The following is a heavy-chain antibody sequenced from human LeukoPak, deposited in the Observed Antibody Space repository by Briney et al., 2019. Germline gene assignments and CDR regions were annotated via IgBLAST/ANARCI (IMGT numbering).Heavy chain of an antibody. CDR1: GGTFSSYA. Sequence: ASVKVSCKASGGTFSSYAISWVRQAPGQGLEWMGGIIPIFGTANYAQKFQGRVTITADESTSTAYMELSSLRSEDTAVYYCASAGRSGYDSFFLGYWGQGTLVTVSS. CDR3: ASAGRSGYDSFFLGY. CDR2: IIPIFGTA. J-gene: IGHJ4*02. D-gene: IGHD5-12*01. V-gene: IGHV1-69*13.